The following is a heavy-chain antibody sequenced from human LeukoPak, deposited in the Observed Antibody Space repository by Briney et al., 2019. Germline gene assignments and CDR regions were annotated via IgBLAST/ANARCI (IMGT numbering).Heavy chain of an antibody. CDR3: AKEVSVGLGFDY. V-gene: IGHV3-74*01. CDR1: GFTFSTYW. D-gene: IGHD1-26*01. J-gene: IGHJ4*02. Sequence: GGSLRLSCGASGFTFSTYWMHWVRHAPGKGLVWVSRTSRDGTATTYADSVKGRFTMSRDNAKHTLYLQMNSLRAEDTAVYYCAKEVSVGLGFDYWGQGTLVTVSP. CDR2: TSRDGTAT.